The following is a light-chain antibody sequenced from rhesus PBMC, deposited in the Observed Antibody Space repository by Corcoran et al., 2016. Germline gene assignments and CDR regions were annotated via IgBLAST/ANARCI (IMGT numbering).Light chain of an antibody. CDR1: QSISRW. Sequence: DIQMTQSPSSLSASVGDTVTITCRASQSISRWLDWYQQKPGKAPNLLIYRASSVQSGVPSRFSGSGAETNFTRTISSLQPEDFATYCCVQDRSSPALTFGGGTKVELK. CDR2: RAS. CDR3: VQDRSSPALT. V-gene: IGKV1-22*01. J-gene: IGKJ4*01.